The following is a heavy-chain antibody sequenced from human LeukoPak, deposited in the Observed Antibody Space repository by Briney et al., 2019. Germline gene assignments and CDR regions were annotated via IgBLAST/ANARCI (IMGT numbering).Heavy chain of an antibody. J-gene: IGHJ1*01. D-gene: IGHD3/OR15-3a*01. V-gene: IGHV3-74*01. CDR2: VNRDGKRT. Sequence: SGGSLRLSCAASGFTFNTYWIHWVRQTPGKGLVWLGHVNRDGKRTNYAESVQGRFSISRDNAKNTVYLELNSLGVEDTAVYYCARSVTTDALDFWGQGTVVTVSS. CDR3: ARSVTTDALDF. CDR1: GFTFNTYW.